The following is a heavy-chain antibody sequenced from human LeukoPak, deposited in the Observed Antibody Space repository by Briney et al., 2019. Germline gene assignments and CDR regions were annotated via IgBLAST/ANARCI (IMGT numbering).Heavy chain of an antibody. V-gene: IGHV1-3*02. D-gene: IGHD2-2*01. J-gene: IGHJ6*02. CDR1: GYTFTIYA. Sequence: ASVMVSCTASGYTFTIYAIHWVRQAPGQRLEWMGWSNGCNGNAKYSQEFQGRFTITRDTSANTAYMELSSLRSEDMALYYCARGGSYAMDVWGQGTTVTVAS. CDR2: SNGCNGNA. CDR3: ARGGSYAMDV.